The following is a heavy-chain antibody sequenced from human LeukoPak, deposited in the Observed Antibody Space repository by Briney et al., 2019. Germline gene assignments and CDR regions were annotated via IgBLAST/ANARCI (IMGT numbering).Heavy chain of an antibody. D-gene: IGHD3-22*01. CDR3: ARDDHYYDSSGYPGDY. V-gene: IGHV3-7*01. Sequence: QAGGSLRLSCAASGFTFISYGMHWVRQAPGKGLEWVANIKQDGSEKYYVDSVKGRFTISRDNAKNSLYLQMNSLRAEDTAVYYCARDDHYYDSSGYPGDYWGQGTLVTVSS. J-gene: IGHJ4*02. CDR2: IKQDGSEK. CDR1: GFTFISYG.